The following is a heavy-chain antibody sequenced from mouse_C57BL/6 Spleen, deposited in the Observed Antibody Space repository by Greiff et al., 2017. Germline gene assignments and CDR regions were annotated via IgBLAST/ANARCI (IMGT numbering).Heavy chain of an antibody. Sequence: QVQLQQSGAELVKPGASVKISCKASGYAFSSYWMNWVKQRPGKGLEWIGQIYPGDGDTNYNGKFKGKATLTADKSSSTAYMQLSSLTSEDSAVYFCARRGVMDYDGCFAYWGQGTLVTVSA. CDR3: ARRGVMDYDGCFAY. V-gene: IGHV1-80*01. CDR1: GYAFSSYW. D-gene: IGHD2-3*01. CDR2: IYPGDGDT. J-gene: IGHJ3*01.